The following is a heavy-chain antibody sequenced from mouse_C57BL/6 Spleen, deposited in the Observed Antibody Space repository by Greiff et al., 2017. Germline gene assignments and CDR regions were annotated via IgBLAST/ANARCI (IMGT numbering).Heavy chain of an antibody. Sequence: QVQLQQSGAELVRPGASVTLSCKASGYTFTDYEMHWVKQTPVHGLEWIGAIDPETGGTAYNQKFKGKAILTADKSSSTAYMELRSLTSEDSAVYYCTRPYYGSRYFDDWGQGTTLTVSS. V-gene: IGHV1-15*01. CDR2: IDPETGGT. D-gene: IGHD1-1*01. J-gene: IGHJ2*01. CDR1: GYTFTDYE. CDR3: TRPYYGSRYFDD.